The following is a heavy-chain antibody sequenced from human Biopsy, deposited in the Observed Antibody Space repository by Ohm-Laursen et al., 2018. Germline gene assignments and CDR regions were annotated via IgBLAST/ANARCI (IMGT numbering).Heavy chain of an antibody. J-gene: IGHJ6*02. CDR3: ARTPILIVSAGLVYRHRRHLQGMDV. CDR1: GFSLSARGMC. D-gene: IGHD6-13*01. CDR2: VDWDDYK. Sequence: TQTLTLTGSFSGFSLSARGMCVSWIRQAPGKALEWLARVDWDDYKDYSAPLQTKLSVSKDTSNDQVVLTVNNVDPADTATYYCARTPILIVSAGLVYRHRRHLQGMDVWGQGIAVTVS. V-gene: IGHV2-70*11.